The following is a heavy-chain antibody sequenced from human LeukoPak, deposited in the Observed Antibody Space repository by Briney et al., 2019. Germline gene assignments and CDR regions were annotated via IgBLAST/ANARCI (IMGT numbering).Heavy chain of an antibody. CDR2: ISGYNGET. CDR1: GYTVTRYG. D-gene: IGHD3-3*01. V-gene: IGHV1-18*01. J-gene: IGHJ5*02. Sequence: ASVKVSCKASGYTVTRYGISWVRQAPGQGLEWMGWISGYNGETNYAQKLQGRVTMTTDTSTSTAYMELRSLRSDDTAVYYCARDGYDFWSGYPHSFDPWGQGTLVTVSS. CDR3: ARDGYDFWSGYPHSFDP.